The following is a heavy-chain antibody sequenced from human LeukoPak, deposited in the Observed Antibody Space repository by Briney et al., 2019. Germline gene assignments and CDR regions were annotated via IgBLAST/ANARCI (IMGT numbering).Heavy chain of an antibody. CDR2: INYRGST. CDR1: GGSFSGYY. V-gene: IGHV4-34*01. Sequence: SETLSLTCAVYGGSFSGYYWNWIRQPPGKGLEWIGEINYRGSTNYNPSLKSRVTISVDTSKKQFSLKLSSVTAADTAVYYCAGGRTTYDYVWGSYRPPDYWGQGTLVTVSS. D-gene: IGHD3-16*02. CDR3: AGGRTTYDYVWGSYRPPDY. J-gene: IGHJ4*02.